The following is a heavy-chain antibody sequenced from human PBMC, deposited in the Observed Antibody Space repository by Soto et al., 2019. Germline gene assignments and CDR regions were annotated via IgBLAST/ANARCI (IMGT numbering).Heavy chain of an antibody. CDR1: GGSISSSSYY. CDR3: ARRQPNFDWSMDV. J-gene: IGHJ6*03. CDR2: IYYSGST. D-gene: IGHD3-9*01. V-gene: IGHV4-39*01. Sequence: SEALSLTCTVSGGSISSSSYYWGWIRQPPGKGLEWIGSIYYSGSTCYNPSLKSRVTISVDTSKNQFSLKLSSVTAADTAVYYCARRQPNFDWSMDVWGKGTTVTVS.